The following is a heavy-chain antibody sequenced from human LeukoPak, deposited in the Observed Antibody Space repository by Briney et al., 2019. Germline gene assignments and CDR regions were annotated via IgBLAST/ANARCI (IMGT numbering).Heavy chain of an antibody. Sequence: SVKVSCKASGGTFSSYAISWVRQAPGQGLEWMGGIIPIFGTASYAQKFQGRVTITADKSTSTAYMELSSLRSEDTAVYYCARDMRAVAGTLDAFDIWGQGTMVTVSS. CDR3: ARDMRAVAGTLDAFDI. J-gene: IGHJ3*02. CDR1: GGTFSSYA. CDR2: IIPIFGTA. D-gene: IGHD6-19*01. V-gene: IGHV1-69*06.